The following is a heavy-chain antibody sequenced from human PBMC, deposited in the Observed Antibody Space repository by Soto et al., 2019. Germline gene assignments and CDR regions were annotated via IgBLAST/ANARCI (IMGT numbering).Heavy chain of an antibody. CDR1: GYSFTSYW. J-gene: IGHJ6*02. CDR2: IYPGDSDT. D-gene: IGHD6-19*01. V-gene: IGHV5-51*01. Sequence: PGESLKISCKGSGYSFTSYWIGWVRQMPGKGLEWMGIIYPGDSDTRYSPSFQGQVTISADKSISTAYLQWSSLKASDTAMYYCARLGDSSGWTYYYYYGMDVWGQGTTVTVSS. CDR3: ARLGDSSGWTYYYYYGMDV.